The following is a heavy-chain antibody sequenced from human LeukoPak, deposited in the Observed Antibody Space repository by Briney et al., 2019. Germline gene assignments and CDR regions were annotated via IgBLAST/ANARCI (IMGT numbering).Heavy chain of an antibody. V-gene: IGHV3-48*03. CDR2: ISSSGSTI. J-gene: IGHJ6*03. CDR3: ARAGTSSTSHYYYYYMDV. D-gene: IGHD2-2*01. Sequence: PGGSLRLSCAASGFTFSSYEMNWVRQAPGKGLEWVSYISSSGSTIFYADSVKGRFTISRDNAKNSLYLQMNSLRAEDTALYYCARAGTSSTSHYYYYYMDVWGKGTTVTVSS. CDR1: GFTFSSYE.